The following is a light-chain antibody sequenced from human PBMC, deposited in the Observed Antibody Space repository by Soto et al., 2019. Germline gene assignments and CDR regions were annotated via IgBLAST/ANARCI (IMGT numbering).Light chain of an antibody. Sequence: EIVLTQSPGTLSLSPGERATLSCRASESVRSNFLAWYQQQPGQAPKLLIFGASIRATGIPDRFSGSGSGTDFTLTISRLEPEDSAVYFCHHYGYGADTFGQGTKLEIK. CDR2: GAS. CDR1: ESVRSNF. CDR3: HHYGYGADT. J-gene: IGKJ2*01. V-gene: IGKV3-20*01.